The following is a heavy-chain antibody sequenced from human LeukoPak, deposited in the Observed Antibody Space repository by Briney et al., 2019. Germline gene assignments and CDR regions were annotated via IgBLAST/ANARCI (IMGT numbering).Heavy chain of an antibody. Sequence: GGSLRLSCAASGFTFSSYAMSWVRQAPGKGLEWVSAISGSGGSTYYADSVKGRFTISRDNSKNTLYLQMNSLRAEDTAVYYCAKSFEAADYYYYYGMDVWGQGTTVTVSS. V-gene: IGHV3-23*01. CDR1: GFTFSSYA. J-gene: IGHJ6*02. D-gene: IGHD6-25*01. CDR2: ISGSGGST. CDR3: AKSFEAADYYYYYGMDV.